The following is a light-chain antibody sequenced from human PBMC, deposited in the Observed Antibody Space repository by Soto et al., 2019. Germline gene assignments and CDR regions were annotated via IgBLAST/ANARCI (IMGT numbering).Light chain of an antibody. Sequence: QSVLTQPPSESGAPGQRVTISCTGSSSNIGAGYDVHWYQQRPGTAPKLLIYGNKNRPSGVPDRFSGSKSGTSASLAITGLQAEDEADYYCQSYDSSLSVSYVFGTGTKLTVL. V-gene: IGLV1-40*01. CDR1: SSNIGAGYD. CDR2: GNK. CDR3: QSYDSSLSVSYV. J-gene: IGLJ1*01.